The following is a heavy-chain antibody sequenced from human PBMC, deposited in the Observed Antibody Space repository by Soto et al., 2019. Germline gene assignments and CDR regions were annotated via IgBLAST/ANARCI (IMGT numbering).Heavy chain of an antibody. D-gene: IGHD3-10*01. CDR2: IYNDGTYS. CDR3: TRGPRPISTGTGAY. CDR1: GFIFKVYW. V-gene: IGHV3-74*01. J-gene: IGHJ4*02. Sequence: QPVGSLRLSCAASGFIFKVYWMHWVRQSPGKGLVWISRIYNDGTYSDYADSVRGRFTISRDNVNDTLYLQMNNLRAEDSGLYYCTRGPRPISTGTGAYWGQGTQVTVSS.